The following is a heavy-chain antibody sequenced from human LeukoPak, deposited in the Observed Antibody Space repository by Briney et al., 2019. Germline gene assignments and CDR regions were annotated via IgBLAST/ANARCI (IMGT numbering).Heavy chain of an antibody. CDR1: GFTFSSYA. CDR2: ISGSGGST. CDR3: AKDKSVDYYDSSGYYAY. Sequence: GGSLRLSCAASGFTFSSYAMSWVRQAPGKGLEWVSAISGSGGSTYYADSVKGRFTISRDNSKNTLYLQMNSLRAEDTAVYYCAKDKSVDYYDSSGYYAYWGQGTLVTVSS. D-gene: IGHD3-22*01. J-gene: IGHJ4*02. V-gene: IGHV3-23*01.